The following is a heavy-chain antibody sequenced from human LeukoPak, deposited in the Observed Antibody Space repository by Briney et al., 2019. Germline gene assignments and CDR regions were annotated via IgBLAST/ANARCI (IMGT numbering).Heavy chain of an antibody. V-gene: IGHV3-66*01. Sequence: PGGSLRLSCAASGFTVSSNYMSWVRQAPGKGLEWVSVIYSGGSTYYADSVKGRFTISRDNSKNTLYLQMNSLRAEDTAVYYCAREIPYYYYGMDVWGQGTTVTVSS. CDR1: GFTVSSNY. CDR2: IYSGGST. J-gene: IGHJ6*02. CDR3: AREIPYYYYGMDV.